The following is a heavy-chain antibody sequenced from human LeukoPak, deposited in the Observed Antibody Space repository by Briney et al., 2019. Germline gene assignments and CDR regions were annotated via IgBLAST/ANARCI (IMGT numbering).Heavy chain of an antibody. D-gene: IGHD4-11*01. V-gene: IGHV4-34*01. Sequence: SETLSLTCAVYGGSFSGYYWSWIRQPPGKGLEWIGEINHSGSTNYNPSLKSRVTISVDTSKNQFSLKLSSVTAADTAVYYCARVDSNYGFDYWGQGTLVTVSS. CDR3: ARVDSNYGFDY. J-gene: IGHJ4*02. CDR1: GGSFSGYY. CDR2: INHSGST.